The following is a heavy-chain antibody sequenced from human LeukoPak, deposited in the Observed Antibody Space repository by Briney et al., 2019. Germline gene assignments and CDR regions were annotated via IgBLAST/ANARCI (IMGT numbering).Heavy chain of an antibody. CDR3: AKDVLLWFGEPSVDWFDP. Sequence: GGSLRLSCAASGFTFSSYAMSWVRQAPGKGLEWVSAISGSGGSTYYADSVKGRFTIPRDNSKNTLYLQMNSLRAEDTAVYYCAKDVLLWFGEPSVDWFDPWGQGTLVTVSS. D-gene: IGHD3-10*01. V-gene: IGHV3-23*01. CDR1: GFTFSSYA. J-gene: IGHJ5*02. CDR2: ISGSGGST.